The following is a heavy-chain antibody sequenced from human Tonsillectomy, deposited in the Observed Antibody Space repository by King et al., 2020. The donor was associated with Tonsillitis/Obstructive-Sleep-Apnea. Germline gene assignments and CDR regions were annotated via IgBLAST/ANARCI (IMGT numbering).Heavy chain of an antibody. CDR1: GFDFSAYG. CDR3: ARDHPTGDAGDY. D-gene: IGHD7-27*01. Sequence: VQLVESGGGVVQPGRSLRLSCVASGFDFSAYGMHWVRQAPGKGLDWVAVIWFDGNNRYYGDSVKGRFTISRDNSKNTLYLQMTSLRAEDTAVYYCARDHPTGDAGDYWGQGTLVTVSS. V-gene: IGHV3-33*01. J-gene: IGHJ4*02. CDR2: IWFDGNNR.